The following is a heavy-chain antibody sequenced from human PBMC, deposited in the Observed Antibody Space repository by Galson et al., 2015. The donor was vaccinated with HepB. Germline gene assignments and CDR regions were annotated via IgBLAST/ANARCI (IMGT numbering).Heavy chain of an antibody. Sequence: SLRLSCAASGFTFSDYYMSWIRQAPGKGLEWVAYITSSSNTMNYADSVKGRFIISRDNAKNSLYLQMNSLTAEDTAVYFCARVGQLVVVPESLLDFWGQGTLVTVSS. CDR3: ARVGQLVVVPESLLDF. V-gene: IGHV3-11*01. CDR1: GFTFSDYY. CDR2: ITSSSNTM. D-gene: IGHD2-2*01. J-gene: IGHJ4*02.